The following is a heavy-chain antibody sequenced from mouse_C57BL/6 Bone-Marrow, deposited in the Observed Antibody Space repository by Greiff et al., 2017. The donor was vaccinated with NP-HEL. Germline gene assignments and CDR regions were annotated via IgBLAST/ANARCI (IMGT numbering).Heavy chain of an antibody. D-gene: IGHD3-2*02. CDR3: ASGSGYCWFAY. V-gene: IGHV3-6*01. Sequence: EVQLQESGPGLVKPSQSLSLTCSVTGYSITSGYYWNWIRQFPGNKLEWMGYISYDGSNNYNPSLKNRISITRDTSKNQFFLKLNSVTTEDTATYYCASGSGYCWFAYWGQGTLVTVSA. CDR1: GYSITSGYY. J-gene: IGHJ3*01. CDR2: ISYDGSN.